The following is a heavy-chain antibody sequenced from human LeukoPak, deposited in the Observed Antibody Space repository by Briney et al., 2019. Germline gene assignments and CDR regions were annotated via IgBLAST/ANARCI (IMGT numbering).Heavy chain of an antibody. D-gene: IGHD1-7*01. CDR1: GLTFSSFA. Sequence: GGSLRLSCAASGLTFSSFAMSWVRQAPGKGLEWVSAISASGGTTYSADSVRGRFTISRDNSKNTLYLQVNSLRVEDTAVYYCAKGRDGGTNTRAKGFDYWGQGTLVTVSS. V-gene: IGHV3-23*01. CDR3: AKGRDGGTNTRAKGFDY. J-gene: IGHJ4*02. CDR2: ISASGGTT.